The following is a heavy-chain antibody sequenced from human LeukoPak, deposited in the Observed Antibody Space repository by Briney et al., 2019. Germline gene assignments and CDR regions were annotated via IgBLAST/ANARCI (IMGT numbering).Heavy chain of an antibody. CDR1: GFTFSSYE. CDR2: INTDGSST. CDR3: TRGSLED. V-gene: IGHV3-74*01. J-gene: IGHJ4*02. Sequence: GGSLRLSCAASGFTFSSYEMNWVRQAPGKGLVWVSGINTDGSSTSYADSVRGRFTISRDNAKNTLYLQMNSLRAEDTAVYYCTRGSLEDWGQGTLVTVSS.